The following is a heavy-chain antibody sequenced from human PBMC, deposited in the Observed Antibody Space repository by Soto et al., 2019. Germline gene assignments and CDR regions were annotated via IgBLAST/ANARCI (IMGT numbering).Heavy chain of an antibody. Sequence: GESLKISCKGSGYSFSNYWIGWVRQMPGKGLEWMGIIYPGDSDTRYSPSFQGQVTISADKSISTAYLQWRSLKASDTALYYCARHSSDDSNYPALHSYAMDVWGQGTTVTVSS. CDR2: IYPGDSDT. J-gene: IGHJ6*02. V-gene: IGHV5-51*01. D-gene: IGHD4-4*01. CDR1: GYSFSNYW. CDR3: ARHSSDDSNYPALHSYAMDV.